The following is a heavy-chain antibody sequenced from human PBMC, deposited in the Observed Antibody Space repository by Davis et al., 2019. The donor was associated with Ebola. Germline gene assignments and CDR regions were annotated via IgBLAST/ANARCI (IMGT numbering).Heavy chain of an antibody. CDR2: INHSGST. D-gene: IGHD1-26*01. Sequence: SETLSLTCAVYGGSFSYYYWSWIRQPPGKGLEWIGEINHSGSTNYNPSLKSRVTISVDTSKNQFSLKLSSVTAADTAVYYCARVVGATTGWFDPWGQGTLVTVSS. CDR1: GGSFSYYY. CDR3: ARVVGATTGWFDP. V-gene: IGHV4-34*01. J-gene: IGHJ5*02.